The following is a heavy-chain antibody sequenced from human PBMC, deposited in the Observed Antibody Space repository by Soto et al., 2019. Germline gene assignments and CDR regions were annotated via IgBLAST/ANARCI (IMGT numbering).Heavy chain of an antibody. Sequence: QVKLVESGERVVQPGGSLRLSRAASGFAFSKYDMHWVRQAPGKGLEWVAGISYDGTTQNYGDFPKGRFTISRDNFKNTLVLEANSLTREDTAVYYCGREVKTTFGPETSSGHFDSWGQGTLLTVSS. J-gene: IGHJ4*02. D-gene: IGHD3-3*01. CDR2: ISYDGTTQ. CDR3: GREVKTTFGPETSSGHFDS. V-gene: IGHV3-30*03. CDR1: GFAFSKYD.